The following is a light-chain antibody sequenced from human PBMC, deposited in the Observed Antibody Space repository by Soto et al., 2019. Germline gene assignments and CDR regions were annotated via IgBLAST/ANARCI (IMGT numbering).Light chain of an antibody. CDR3: RSYTTASTLV. J-gene: IGLJ1*01. CDR1: SSDVGAYNY. CDR2: EVI. V-gene: IGLV2-14*01. Sequence: QSALTQPASVSVSPGQSMSISCTGNSSDVGAYNYVSWYQQHPGKAPKLMIYEVINRPSGVSNRFSGSKSGNTASLTISGLQAEDEDDYYCRSYTTASTLVFGTGTKVTVL.